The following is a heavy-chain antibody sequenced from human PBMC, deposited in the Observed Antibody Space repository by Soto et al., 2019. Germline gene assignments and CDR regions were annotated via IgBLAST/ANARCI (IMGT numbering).Heavy chain of an antibody. CDR2: INPNSGGT. J-gene: IGHJ6*02. CDR3: ARDHYRRVDDSGIYYYGMYV. Sequence: WASVKVSCKASGYTFTGYYMHWVRQAPGQGLEWMGWINPNSGGTNYAQKFQGWVTMTRDTSISTAYMELSRLRSDDTAVYYCARDHYRRVDDSGIYYYGMYVCGQGTT. CDR1: GYTFTGYY. V-gene: IGHV1-2*04. D-gene: IGHD5-12*01.